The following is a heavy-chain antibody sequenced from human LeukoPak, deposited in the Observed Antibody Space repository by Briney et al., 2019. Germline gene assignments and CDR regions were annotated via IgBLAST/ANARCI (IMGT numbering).Heavy chain of an antibody. J-gene: IGHJ4*02. Sequence: PGKSLRLSCAASGFTFSGYPIHWVRQAPGKGLEWVANIKQDGSEKSYVESVRGRFTISRDNAKNSLYLQLNSLRAEDTALYYCARDNPPDYWGQGTLVTVSS. CDR2: IKQDGSEK. CDR3: ARDNPPDY. V-gene: IGHV3-7*03. CDR1: GFTFSGYP.